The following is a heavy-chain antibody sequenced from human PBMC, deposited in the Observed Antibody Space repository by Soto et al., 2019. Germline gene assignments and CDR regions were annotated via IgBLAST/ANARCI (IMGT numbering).Heavy chain of an antibody. CDR2: IYYSGST. J-gene: IGHJ4*02. V-gene: IGHV4-31*03. D-gene: IGHD6-19*01. Sequence: QVQLQESGPGLVKPSQTLSLTCTVSGGSISSDGYYWTWIRQHPGKGLEWIGYIYYSGSTYYNPSLKSRVILSVDTSKNQFSLKLSSVTAADTAVYFCARERSSGWYGYFDYWGQGTLVTVSS. CDR3: ARERSSGWYGYFDY. CDR1: GGSISSDGYY.